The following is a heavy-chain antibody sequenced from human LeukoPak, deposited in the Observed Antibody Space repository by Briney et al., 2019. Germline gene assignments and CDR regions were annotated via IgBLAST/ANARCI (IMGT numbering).Heavy chain of an antibody. J-gene: IGHJ4*02. V-gene: IGHV3-11*01. Sequence: GGSLRLSCAASGFTFSDYYMSWIRQAPGKGLEWVSYISSSGSTIYYADSVEGRFTISRDNAKNSLYLQMNSLRAEDTAVYYCARDIAGGVGATLIDYWGQGTLVTVSS. CDR1: GFTFSDYY. D-gene: IGHD1-26*01. CDR2: ISSSGSTI. CDR3: ARDIAGGVGATLIDY.